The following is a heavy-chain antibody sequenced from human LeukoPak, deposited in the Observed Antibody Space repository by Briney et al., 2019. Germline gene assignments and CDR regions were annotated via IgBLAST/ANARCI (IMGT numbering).Heavy chain of an antibody. J-gene: IGHJ3*02. Sequence: SQTLSLTCTVSGGSISSGGYYWSWIRQHPVKGLEWIGYIYYSGSTYYNPSLKSRVTISVDTSKNQFSLKLSSVTAADTAVYYCARVAARSSAFDIWGQGTMVTVSS. CDR1: GGSISSGGYY. CDR2: IYYSGST. CDR3: ARVAARSSAFDI. V-gene: IGHV4-31*03. D-gene: IGHD6-25*01.